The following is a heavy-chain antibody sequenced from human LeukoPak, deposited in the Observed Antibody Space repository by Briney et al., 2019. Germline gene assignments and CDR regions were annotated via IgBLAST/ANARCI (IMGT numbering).Heavy chain of an antibody. V-gene: IGHV3-64*01. Sequence: GGSLRLSCAASGFTFSNYAMHWVRQAPGKGLEYVSAISSNGGSTYYANSVRGRFTISRDNSKNTLYLQMGSLRAGDMAVYYCARDRWGCTSTSCYDFGYWGQGTLVTVSS. CDR1: GFTFSNYA. CDR3: ARDRWGCTSTSCYDFGY. J-gene: IGHJ4*02. D-gene: IGHD2-2*01. CDR2: ISSNGGST.